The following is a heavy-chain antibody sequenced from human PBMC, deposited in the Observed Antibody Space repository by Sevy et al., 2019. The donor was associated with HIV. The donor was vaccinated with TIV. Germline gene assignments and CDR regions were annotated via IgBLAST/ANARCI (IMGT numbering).Heavy chain of an antibody. CDR3: AREGPVGGMDV. J-gene: IGHJ6*04. Sequence: GGSLRLSCAASGLSFSDYYMSWVRLSPGKGLEWVSDISFNGSHVYYIEAVKGRFTISRDNGRNSLYLQMNNLRVDDTSVHFCAREGPVGGMDVWGKWTTVTVSS. CDR2: ISFNGSHV. D-gene: IGHD2-2*01. CDR1: GLSFSDYY. V-gene: IGHV3-11*04.